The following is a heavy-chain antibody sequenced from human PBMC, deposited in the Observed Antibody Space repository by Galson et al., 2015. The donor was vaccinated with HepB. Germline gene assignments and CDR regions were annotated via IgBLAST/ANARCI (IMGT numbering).Heavy chain of an antibody. CDR2: INAGNGNT. D-gene: IGHD6-19*01. V-gene: IGHV1-3*01. Sequence: SVKVSCKASGYTFTSYAMHWVRQAPGQRLEWMGWINAGNGNTKYSQKFQGRVTITRDTSASTAYMELSSLRSEDTAVYYCARGIPEPTGYSSGWYDPYYFDYWGQGTLVTVSS. J-gene: IGHJ4*02. CDR3: ARGIPEPTGYSSGWYDPYYFDY. CDR1: GYTFTSYA.